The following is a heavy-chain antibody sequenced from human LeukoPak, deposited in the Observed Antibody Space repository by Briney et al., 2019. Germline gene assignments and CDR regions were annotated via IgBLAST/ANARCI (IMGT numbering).Heavy chain of an antibody. Sequence: GGSLRLSCAASGFTFSSYEMNWVRQAPGKGLEWVSYISSSGSTIYYADSVKGRFTISRDNAKNSLYLQMNSLRAEDTALYYCARVVLGSYHYYMDVWGKGTTVTVSS. J-gene: IGHJ6*03. CDR3: ARVVLGSYHYYMDV. V-gene: IGHV3-48*03. D-gene: IGHD3-3*02. CDR1: GFTFSSYE. CDR2: ISSSGSTI.